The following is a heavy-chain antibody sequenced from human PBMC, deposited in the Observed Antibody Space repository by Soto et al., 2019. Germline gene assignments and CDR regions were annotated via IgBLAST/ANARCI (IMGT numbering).Heavy chain of an antibody. V-gene: IGHV5-10-1*01. CDR3: ARQPYSSSRFGYSYYYYGMDV. D-gene: IGHD6-6*01. J-gene: IGHJ6*02. CDR2: IDPSGSYT. CDR1: GYSFTSYW. Sequence: GESLKISCKGSGYSFTSYWISWVRQMPGKGLEWMGRIDPSGSYTNYSPSFQGHVTISADKSISTAYLQWSSLKASDTAMYYCARQPYSSSRFGYSYYYYGMDVWGQGTTVTVSS.